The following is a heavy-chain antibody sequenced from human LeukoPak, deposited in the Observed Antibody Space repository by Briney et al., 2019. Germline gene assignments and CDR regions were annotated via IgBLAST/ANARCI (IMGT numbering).Heavy chain of an antibody. CDR3: ARLPQWGGTYHFDY. D-gene: IGHD1-26*01. CDR1: GYSFTNYW. V-gene: IGHV5-51*01. J-gene: IGHJ4*02. CDR2: IYPGDSDT. Sequence: GESLKISCQCSGYSFTNYWIGWVRQMPGKGLEWKGIIYPGDSDTRYSPSFHGQVTISADKSISTAYLQWSSLKASDTAMYYCARLPQWGGTYHFDYWGQGTLLTVSS.